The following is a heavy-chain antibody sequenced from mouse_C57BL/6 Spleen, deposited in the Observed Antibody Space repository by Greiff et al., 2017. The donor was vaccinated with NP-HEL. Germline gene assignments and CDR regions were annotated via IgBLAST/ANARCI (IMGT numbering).Heavy chain of an antibody. J-gene: IGHJ1*03. CDR1: GYTFTSYG. CDR2: IYPRSGNT. D-gene: IGHD1-1*01. CDR3: AREDYYGSSLYWYFDV. Sequence: VKLVESGAELARPGASVKLSCKASGYTFTSYGISWVKQRTGQGLEWIGEIYPRSGNTYYNEKLKGKATLTADKSSSTAYMELRSLTSEDSAVYFCAREDYYGSSLYWYFDVWGTGTTVTVSS. V-gene: IGHV1-81*01.